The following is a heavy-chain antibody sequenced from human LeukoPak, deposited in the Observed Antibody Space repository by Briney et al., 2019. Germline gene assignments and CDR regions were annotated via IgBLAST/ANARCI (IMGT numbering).Heavy chain of an antibody. Sequence: ASVKVSCKASGYTFTSYYMHWVRQAPGQGLEWMGWMNPNSGNTGYAQKFQGRVTMTRNTSISTAYMELSSLRSEDTAVYYCAESIAAAGIKKEYYGMDVWGQGTTVTVSS. J-gene: IGHJ6*02. D-gene: IGHD6-13*01. V-gene: IGHV1-8*02. CDR2: MNPNSGNT. CDR1: GYTFTSYY. CDR3: AESIAAAGIKKEYYGMDV.